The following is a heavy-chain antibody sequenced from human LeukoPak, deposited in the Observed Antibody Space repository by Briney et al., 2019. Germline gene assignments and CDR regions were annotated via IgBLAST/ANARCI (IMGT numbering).Heavy chain of an antibody. Sequence: PGGSLRLSCTASGLTFNSYWMTWVRQAPGKGLEWVANIKHDGTEKYYLDSVKGRFTISRDNANKSLFLQMNALGVEDTAVYYCVRCGGRQGLAWGAFDVWGQGTVVSVSS. CDR1: GLTFNSYW. CDR3: VRCGGRQGLAWGAFDV. V-gene: IGHV3-7*01. J-gene: IGHJ3*01. CDR2: IKHDGTEK. D-gene: IGHD6-19*01.